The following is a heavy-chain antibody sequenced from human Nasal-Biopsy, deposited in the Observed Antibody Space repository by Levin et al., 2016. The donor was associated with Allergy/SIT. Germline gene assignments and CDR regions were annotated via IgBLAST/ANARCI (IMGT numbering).Heavy chain of an antibody. J-gene: IGHJ6*02. CDR2: IDPRYSNS. D-gene: IGHD3-16*01. Sequence: GESLKISCKASGYNFADYWISWVRQVPGGGLEWMGRIDPRYSNSNFREAFQGHVSLSVDKASNTVYLQWNRLRASDTAMYYCATLHAYCGSLSCYVLLDVWGQGTMVTVSS. V-gene: IGHV5-10-1*01. CDR3: ATLHAYCGSLSCYVLLDV. CDR1: GYNFADYW.